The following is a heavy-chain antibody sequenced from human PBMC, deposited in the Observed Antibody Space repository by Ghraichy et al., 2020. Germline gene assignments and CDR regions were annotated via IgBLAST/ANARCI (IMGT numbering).Heavy chain of an antibody. D-gene: IGHD1-26*01. CDR1: GFTFSRFW. J-gene: IGHJ4*01. Sequence: GGSLRLSCATSGFTFSRFWMSWVRQAPGKGLEWVANIKQDGSEKYYVDSVKGRFTISRDNAKNSLYLQMDSLRAEDTAVYYCASRLPNDYYYEVFDYWGHGTLVTVSS. CDR2: IKQDGSEK. V-gene: IGHV3-7*01. CDR3: ASRLPNDYYYEVFDY.